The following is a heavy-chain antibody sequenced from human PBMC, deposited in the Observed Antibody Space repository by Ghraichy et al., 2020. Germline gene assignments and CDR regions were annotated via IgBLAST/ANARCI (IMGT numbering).Heavy chain of an antibody. Sequence: SVKVSCKTSRGPFSSYAMSWVRQAPGQGLEWMGRIIPILGIANYAQKFQGRVTITADKSTSTAYMELSSLRSEDTAVYYCARGHHTAYGMDVWGQGTTVTVSS. V-gene: IGHV1-69*04. CDR2: IIPILGIA. J-gene: IGHJ6*02. CDR1: RGPFSSYA. D-gene: IGHD5-18*01. CDR3: ARGHHTAYGMDV.